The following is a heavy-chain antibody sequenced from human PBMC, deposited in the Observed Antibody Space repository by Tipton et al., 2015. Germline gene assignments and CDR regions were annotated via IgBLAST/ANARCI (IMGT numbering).Heavy chain of an antibody. CDR3: ARDEGPAGVNRDYYCSGMAV. Sequence: TLSLTCTVSGGSVSSGNYYWSWIRQPPGKELQWIGYIQYSGGTNYNPSLESRVSMSVDTSKNQFSLKLTSVTAADTAVYYCARDEGPAGVNRDYYCSGMAVWGPGSAVTVAS. V-gene: IGHV4-61*01. J-gene: IGHJ6*02. CDR2: IQYSGGT. CDR1: GGSVSSGNYY. D-gene: IGHD1-14*01.